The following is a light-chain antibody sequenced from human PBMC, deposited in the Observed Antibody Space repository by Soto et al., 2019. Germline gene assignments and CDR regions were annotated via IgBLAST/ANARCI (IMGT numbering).Light chain of an antibody. CDR2: AAS. Sequence: DIQMTQSPSSLSASVGDRVTITCRASQSISNYLNWYQQKPGKAPKLLMFAASSLQSGVPSRFSGGGSGIDFTLTISTLQPEDFAANYCQQSYSTPRMFGQGTKVEIK. J-gene: IGKJ1*01. V-gene: IGKV1-39*01. CDR1: QSISNY. CDR3: QQSYSTPRM.